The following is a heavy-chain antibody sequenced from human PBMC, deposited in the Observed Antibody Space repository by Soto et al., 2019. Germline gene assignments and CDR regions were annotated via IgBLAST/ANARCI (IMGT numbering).Heavy chain of an antibody. D-gene: IGHD3-9*01. J-gene: IGHJ4*02. Sequence: SETLSLTCTVSGGSISSYYWSWIRQPPGKGLEWIGYIYYSGSTNYNPSLKSRVTISVDTSKNQFSLKLSSVTAADTAVYYCARLSTYYDILTGSYEATYFDYWGQGTLVTVS. CDR2: IYYSGST. V-gene: IGHV4-59*08. CDR1: GGSISSYY. CDR3: ARLSTYYDILTGSYEATYFDY.